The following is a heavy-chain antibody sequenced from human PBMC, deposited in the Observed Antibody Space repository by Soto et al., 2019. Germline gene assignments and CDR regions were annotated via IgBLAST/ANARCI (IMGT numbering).Heavy chain of an antibody. CDR2: IYYSGST. CDR1: GGSISSGCYY. CDR3: ARGSMTTVTLLGMYFDY. J-gene: IGHJ4*02. D-gene: IGHD4-17*01. V-gene: IGHV4-31*03. Sequence: SETLSLTCTVSGGSISSGCYYWSWIRQHPGKGLEWIGYIYYSGSTYYNPSLKSRVTISVDTSKNQFSLKLSSVTAADTAVYYCARGSMTTVTLLGMYFDYCGQGTLVPVCS.